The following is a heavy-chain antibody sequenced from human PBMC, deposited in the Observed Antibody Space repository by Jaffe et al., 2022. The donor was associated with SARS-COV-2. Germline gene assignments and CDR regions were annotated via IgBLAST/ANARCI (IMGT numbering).Heavy chain of an antibody. CDR2: ISYDGSNK. J-gene: IGHJ4*02. CDR3: ARDGGYVPFDY. Sequence: QVQLVESGGGVVQPGRSLRLSCAASGFTFSSYAMHWVRQAPGKGLEWVAVISYDGSNKYYADSVKGRFTISRDNSKNTLYLQMNSLRAEDTAVYYCARDGGYVPFDYWGQGTLVTVSS. V-gene: IGHV3-30-3*01. D-gene: IGHD5-12*01. CDR1: GFTFSSYA.